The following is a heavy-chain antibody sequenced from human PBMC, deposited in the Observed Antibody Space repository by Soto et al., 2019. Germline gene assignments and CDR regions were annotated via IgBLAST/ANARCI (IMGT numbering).Heavy chain of an antibody. CDR3: ARDLQLWEFDY. V-gene: IGHV4-38-2*02. CDR2: FYHTGSA. CDR1: DYSISSDYY. Sequence: SETLSLTCTVSDYSISSDYYWGWIRQSPGNGLEWIASFYHTGSAHYNPSLKSRVTISVDTSKNQFSLKLSSVTAADTAVYYCARDLQLWEFDYWGQGTLVTVSS. D-gene: IGHD5-18*01. J-gene: IGHJ4*02.